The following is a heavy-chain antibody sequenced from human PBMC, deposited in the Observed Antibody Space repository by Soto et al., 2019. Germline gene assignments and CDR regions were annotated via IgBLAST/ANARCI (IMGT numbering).Heavy chain of an antibody. CDR2: LVPQFGTP. J-gene: IGHJ1*01. Sequence: QVQLVQSGAEVKKPGSSGKVSCLASRGTFNRYAINWVRQAPGHGLEWLGALVPQFGTPNYAQKFQDRVTIFADESTNTTSMELRGLTSDDTAVYYCARQSRATPMVLLDVWGQGALVTVAS. V-gene: IGHV1-69*01. D-gene: IGHD5-18*01. CDR1: RGTFNRYA. CDR3: ARQSRATPMVLLDV.